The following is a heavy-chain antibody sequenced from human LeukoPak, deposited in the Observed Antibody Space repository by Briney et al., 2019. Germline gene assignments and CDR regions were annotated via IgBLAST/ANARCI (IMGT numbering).Heavy chain of an antibody. V-gene: IGHV3-53*01. CDR3: ARGVEPLAANTLAY. Sequence: GGSLRLSCAASGFTVITNDMTWVRQAPGKGLKWVSVLYSDGNTKYADSVQGRFTISRDNSKTTLYLEMNSLSPDDTAVYYCARGVEPLAANTLAYWGQGTLVTVSS. CDR2: LYSDGNT. J-gene: IGHJ4*02. D-gene: IGHD1-14*01. CDR1: GFTVITND.